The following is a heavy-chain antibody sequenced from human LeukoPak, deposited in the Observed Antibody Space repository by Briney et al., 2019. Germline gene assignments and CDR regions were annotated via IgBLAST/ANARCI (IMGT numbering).Heavy chain of an antibody. CDR1: GNSISTYY. CDR3: ARTGDNLDY. V-gene: IGHV4-59*08. D-gene: IGHD7-27*01. J-gene: IGHJ4*02. Sequence: PSETLSLTCTVSGNSISTYYWSWIRQPPGKGLEWIGYIYYSGSTNYNPSLKSRVTISVDTSKNQFSLKLSSVTAADTAVYYCARTGDNLDYWGQGTLVTVSS. CDR2: IYYSGST.